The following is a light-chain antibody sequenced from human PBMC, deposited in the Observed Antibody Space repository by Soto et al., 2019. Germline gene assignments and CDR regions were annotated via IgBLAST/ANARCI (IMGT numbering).Light chain of an antibody. CDR2: AAS. CDR1: QSIRSTY. V-gene: IGKV3-20*01. CDR3: QQYSGSVT. J-gene: IGKJ4*01. Sequence: EIVLTQSPGTLSLSPGERATLSCRASQSIRSTYLAWYQQKPGQPPRLLIYAASKRQSGVPDRFSGGGSETDFPLSISSLEPEYFAVYYCQQYSGSVTFGGGTKVDIK.